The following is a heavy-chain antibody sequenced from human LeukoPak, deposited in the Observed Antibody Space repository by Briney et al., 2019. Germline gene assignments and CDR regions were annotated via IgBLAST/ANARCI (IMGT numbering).Heavy chain of an antibody. D-gene: IGHD1-1*01. CDR1: GLTVSSNF. CDR2: LYSDGKA. J-gene: IGHJ6*01. CDR3: AREFRPTGARHGMAV. V-gene: IGHV3-66*01. Sequence: GGSLRLSCAASGLTVSSNFMGWIRQAPGKGLEWVSVLYSDGKAIYADSVKGRFTISRDNSKNTLYLQMNSLRAEDTAVYSCAREFRPTGARHGMAVWGQGTTVTVSS.